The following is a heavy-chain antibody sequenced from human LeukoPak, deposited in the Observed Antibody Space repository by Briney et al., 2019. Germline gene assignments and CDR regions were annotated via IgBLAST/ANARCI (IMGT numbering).Heavy chain of an antibody. D-gene: IGHD2-15*01. CDR3: APRNHGYCSGGGCYPDY. V-gene: IGHV3-23*01. Sequence: GGSLRLSCAASGFTFSSYAMSWVRQVPGKGLEWVSAISGSGGSTYYADSVKGRFTISRDNSKNTLYLQMNSLRAEDTAVYYCAPRNHGYCSGGGCYPDYWGQGTLVTVSS. J-gene: IGHJ4*02. CDR2: ISGSGGST. CDR1: GFTFSSYA.